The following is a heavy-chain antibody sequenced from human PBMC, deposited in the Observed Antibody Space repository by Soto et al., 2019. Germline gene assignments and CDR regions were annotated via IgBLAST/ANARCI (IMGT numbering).Heavy chain of an antibody. CDR1: GFTFSDYA. Sequence: EAQLVESGGGLVQPGGCLRLSCAASGFTFSDYAMSWVRQAPGKGLEWVSGISDSGGNTNYADSVKGRFTISRDNSKNTLYLQVNSLGVDDTAVYYCAKDFGAKGLGATMHYWGQGTLVTVSS. V-gene: IGHV3-23*04. CDR3: AKDFGAKGLGATMHY. CDR2: ISDSGGNT. D-gene: IGHD1-26*01. J-gene: IGHJ4*02.